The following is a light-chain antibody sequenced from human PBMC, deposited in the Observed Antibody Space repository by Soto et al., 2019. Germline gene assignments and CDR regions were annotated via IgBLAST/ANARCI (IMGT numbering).Light chain of an antibody. J-gene: IGLJ1*01. CDR1: SSDVGAYNY. CDR3: SSYTSSSTPYV. V-gene: IGLV2-14*01. Sequence: SVLTQPASVSGSPGQSITISCTGTSSDVGAYNYVSWYQQHPGEAPKLMIHEVSKRPSGVSNRFSGSKSGNTASLTISGLQAEDEADYYCSSYTSSSTPYVFGTGTKVTVL. CDR2: EVS.